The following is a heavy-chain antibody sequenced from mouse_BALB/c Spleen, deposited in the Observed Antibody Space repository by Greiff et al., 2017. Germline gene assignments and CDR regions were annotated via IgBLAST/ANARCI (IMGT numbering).Heavy chain of an antibody. V-gene: IGHV1-7*01. CDR3: ARRGTGTNFDY. Sequence: VKLQESGAELAKPGASVKMSCKASGYTFTSYWMHWVKQRPGQGLEWIGYINPSTGYTEYNQKFKDKATLTADKSSSTAYMQLSSLTSEDSAVYYCARRGTGTNFDYWGQGTTLTVSS. CDR1: GYTFTSYW. J-gene: IGHJ2*01. D-gene: IGHD4-1*01. CDR2: INPSTGYT.